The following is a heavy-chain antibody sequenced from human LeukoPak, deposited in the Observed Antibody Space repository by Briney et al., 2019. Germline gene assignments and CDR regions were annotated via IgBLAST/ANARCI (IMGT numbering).Heavy chain of an antibody. J-gene: IGHJ4*02. CDR1: GGSFSNYY. Sequence: PSETLSLTCAVYGGSFSNYYWSWIRQPPGKGLEWIGEVNHSGSTTYNPSLKSRVTISVDTSKNQFSLKLSSVTAADTAVYYCARDPRYSGYDFPDYWGQGTLVTVSS. CDR3: ARDPRYSGYDFPDY. D-gene: IGHD5-12*01. V-gene: IGHV4-34*01. CDR2: VNHSGST.